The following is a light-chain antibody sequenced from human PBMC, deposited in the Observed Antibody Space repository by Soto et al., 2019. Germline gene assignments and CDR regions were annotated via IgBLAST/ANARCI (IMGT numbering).Light chain of an antibody. Sequence: DIQMTQSPSTLSTSLGDKVTITCRASRNIDRSLAWYQQKPGKAPKLLIYTASNLQDGVPSRFSASGSGTDFTLTISGLQPDDFATYYCQHYDAYSRTFGQGTRVDVK. V-gene: IGKV1-5*03. CDR3: QHYDAYSRT. J-gene: IGKJ1*01. CDR1: RNIDRS. CDR2: TAS.